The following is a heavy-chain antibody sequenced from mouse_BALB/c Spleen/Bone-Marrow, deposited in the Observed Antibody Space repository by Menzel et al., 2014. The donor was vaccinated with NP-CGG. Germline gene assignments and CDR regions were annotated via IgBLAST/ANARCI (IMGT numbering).Heavy chain of an antibody. CDR3: ARGFITTVVPFAY. J-gene: IGHJ3*01. D-gene: IGHD1-1*01. V-gene: IGHV3-6*02. CDR1: GYSITSGYY. CDR2: ISYDGSN. Sequence: EVKLMESGPGLVKPSQSLSLTCSVTGYSITSGYYWNWIRQFPRNKLEWMGYISYDGSNNYNPSLKNRISITRDTSKNQFFLKLSSVTTEDTATFYCARGFITTVVPFAYWGQGTLVTVSA.